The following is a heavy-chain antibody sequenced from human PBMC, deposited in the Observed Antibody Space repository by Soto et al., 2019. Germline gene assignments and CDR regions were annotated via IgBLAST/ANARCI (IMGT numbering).Heavy chain of an antibody. CDR3: ARHSGYGVLGDY. Sequence: EVQLLESGGGLVQPGGSPRLSCAASGFTFTSYAMSWVRQAPGKGLEWVSAISGSGGSTYYADSVKGRFTISRDNSKNTLYLQMNSLRAEDTAVYYCARHSGYGVLGDYWGQGTLVTVSS. D-gene: IGHD5-12*01. J-gene: IGHJ4*02. V-gene: IGHV3-23*01. CDR2: ISGSGGST. CDR1: GFTFTSYA.